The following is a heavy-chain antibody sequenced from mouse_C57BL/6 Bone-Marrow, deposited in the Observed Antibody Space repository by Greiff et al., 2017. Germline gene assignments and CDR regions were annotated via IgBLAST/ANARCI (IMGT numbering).Heavy chain of an antibody. Sequence: QVQLQQPGAELVRPGTSVKLSCKASGYTFTSYWMHWVKQRPGQSLEWIGVIDPSDSYTNYNQKFKGKATLTVDTSSSTAYMQLSSLTSEDSAVYYCARDGYYWFAFWGQGTLVTVSA. CDR1: GYTFTSYW. J-gene: IGHJ3*01. CDR3: ARDGYYWFAF. V-gene: IGHV1-59*01. D-gene: IGHD2-3*01. CDR2: IDPSDSYT.